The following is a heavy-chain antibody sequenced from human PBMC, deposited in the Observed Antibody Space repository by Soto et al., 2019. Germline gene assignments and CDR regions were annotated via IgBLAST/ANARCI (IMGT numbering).Heavy chain of an antibody. CDR1: GGTISSFC. CDR2: IYYSVST. CDR3: ARVRYYGAGSYGYYYGMDV. Sequence: TISLPCPVAGGTISSFCWRCIRPPQGKGLEWIGYIYYSVSTNYNPSLKSRVTISVDTSKNQFSLKLSSVTAADTAVYYCARVRYYGAGSYGYYYGMDVWGQGTTVTGSS. V-gene: IGHV4-59*01. J-gene: IGHJ6*02. D-gene: IGHD3-10*01.